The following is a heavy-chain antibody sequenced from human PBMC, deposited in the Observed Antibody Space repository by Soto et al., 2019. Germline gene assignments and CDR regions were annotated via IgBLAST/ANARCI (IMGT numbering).Heavy chain of an antibody. V-gene: IGHV3-23*01. CDR3: AKVSLGGTRSTDFYYYGMDV. CDR2: ITGSGENT. J-gene: IGHJ6*01. Sequence: PGGSLRLSCAASGFTFANYAMNWVRQAPGKGLEWVSGITGSGENTYYADSVKGRFTISRDNSKSTLYVQLNSLRVEDTAIYYWAKVSLGGTRSTDFYYYGMDVCGQGLMDTV. D-gene: IGHD1-26*01. CDR1: GFTFANYA.